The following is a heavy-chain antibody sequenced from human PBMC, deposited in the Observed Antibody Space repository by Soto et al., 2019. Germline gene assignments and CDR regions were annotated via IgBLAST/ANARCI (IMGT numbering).Heavy chain of an antibody. D-gene: IGHD2-2*01. Sequence: EVQLLESGGGLVQPGASLSLSCAASGFTFSSYAMSWVRQAPGKGLEWVSAISGSGGSTYYADSVKGRFTITRYNDNNTLYLQMKSLRAEDTAVYYCAKVQTAAMAGAFDIWGQGTMVTVSS. CDR3: AKVQTAAMAGAFDI. CDR2: ISGSGGST. J-gene: IGHJ3*02. CDR1: GFTFSSYA. V-gene: IGHV3-23*01.